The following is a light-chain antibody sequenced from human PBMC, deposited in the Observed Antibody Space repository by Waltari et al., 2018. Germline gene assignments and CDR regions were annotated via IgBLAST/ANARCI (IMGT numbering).Light chain of an antibody. CDR3: NSYAGSSSWV. Sequence: QSTLTQPASVSGSPGQSITISCTGTSSAVGFYDYVSWYQQHPGKAPNLMIYDVIEPPSGVSNRFSGSKSGNTASLTISGLQAEDEAYYYCNSYAGSSSWVFGGGTKLTVL. J-gene: IGLJ3*02. CDR2: DVI. V-gene: IGLV2-14*01. CDR1: SSAVGFYDY.